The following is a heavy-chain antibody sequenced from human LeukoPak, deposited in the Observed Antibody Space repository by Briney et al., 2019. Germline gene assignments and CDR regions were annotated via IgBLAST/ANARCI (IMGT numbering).Heavy chain of an antibody. CDR1: GGTFSSYA. Sequence: ASVKVSCKASGGTFSSYAISWVRQAPGQGLEWMGWISAYNGHTKYAQKLQGRVTVTTDTSTSTAYMELRSLRADDTAVYYCARGLPPRRNYDSSGYYSYYFDYWGQGTLVTVSS. J-gene: IGHJ4*02. CDR2: ISAYNGHT. CDR3: ARGLPPRRNYDSSGYYSYYFDY. V-gene: IGHV1-18*01. D-gene: IGHD3-22*01.